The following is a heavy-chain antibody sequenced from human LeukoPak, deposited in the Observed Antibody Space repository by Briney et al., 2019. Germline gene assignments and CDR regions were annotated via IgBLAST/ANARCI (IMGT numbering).Heavy chain of an antibody. CDR2: ISGSGGST. CDR1: RFTFSSYG. D-gene: IGHD3-10*01. CDR3: AAYGSGSPPYHFDY. V-gene: IGHV3-23*01. Sequence: GGSLRLSCAASRFTFSSYGMNWVRQAPGKGLEWVSAISGSGGSTYYADSVKGRFTISRDNSKTTSYMQMNSLRAEDTAVYYCAAYGSGSPPYHFDYWGQGTLVTVSS. J-gene: IGHJ4*02.